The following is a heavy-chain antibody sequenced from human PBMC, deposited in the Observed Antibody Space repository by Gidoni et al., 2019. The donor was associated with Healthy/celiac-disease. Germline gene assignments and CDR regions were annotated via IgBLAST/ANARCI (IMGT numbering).Heavy chain of an antibody. V-gene: IGHV1-18*01. Sequence: QVQLVQSGAEVKKPGASVKVPCKASGYTFTSYGISWVLQAPGQGLEWMGWISAYNGNTNYAQKRQGRVTMTTDTSTSTAYMELRSLRSDDTAVYYCAKTLRYFDWSNWFDPWGQGTLVTVSS. CDR1: GYTFTSYG. CDR2: ISAYNGNT. D-gene: IGHD3-9*01. CDR3: AKTLRYFDWSNWFDP. J-gene: IGHJ5*02.